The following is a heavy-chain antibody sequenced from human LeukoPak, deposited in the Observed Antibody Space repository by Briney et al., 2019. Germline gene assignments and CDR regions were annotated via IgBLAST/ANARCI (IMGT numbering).Heavy chain of an antibody. CDR2: ISYYGTYK. CDR1: GFTFSSYG. J-gene: IGHJ4*02. CDR3: AKAGRESLRYFAWLWDY. Sequence: GGSLRLSCAASGFTFSSYGMHWVRQAPGKGLEWVAVISYYGTYKYYADSVKGRFTISRDNSENTLYLQMNSLRAEDTAVYYCAKAGRESLRYFAWLWDYWGQGTPVTVPS. D-gene: IGHD3-9*01. V-gene: IGHV3-30*18.